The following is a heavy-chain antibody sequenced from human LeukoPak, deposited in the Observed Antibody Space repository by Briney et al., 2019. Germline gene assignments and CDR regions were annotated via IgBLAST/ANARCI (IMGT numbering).Heavy chain of an antibody. CDR3: ARGADAVYSSSRFDY. CDR2: IYTSGST. Sequence: PSETLSLTCTVSGGSISSYYWSWIRQPAGKGLEWIGRIYTSGSTNYNPSLKSRVTMSVDTSKNQFSLKLSSVTAADTAVYYCARGADAVYSSSRFDYWGQGTLVTVSS. J-gene: IGHJ4*02. D-gene: IGHD6-13*01. CDR1: GGSISSYY. V-gene: IGHV4-4*07.